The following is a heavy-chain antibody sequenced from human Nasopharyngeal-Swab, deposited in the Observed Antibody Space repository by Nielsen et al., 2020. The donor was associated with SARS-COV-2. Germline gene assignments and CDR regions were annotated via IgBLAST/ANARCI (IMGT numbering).Heavy chain of an antibody. CDR3: ASQPSNWFDP. V-gene: IGHV4-39*01. Sequence: SATLSLTCTVSGGSISSSSYYWGWLRQPPGKGLAWIGSIYYSGSTYYNPSLKSRVTISVDTSKNQFSLKLSSVTAADTAVYYCASQPSNWFDPWGQGTLVTVSS. J-gene: IGHJ5*02. CDR2: IYYSGST. CDR1: GGSISSSSYY.